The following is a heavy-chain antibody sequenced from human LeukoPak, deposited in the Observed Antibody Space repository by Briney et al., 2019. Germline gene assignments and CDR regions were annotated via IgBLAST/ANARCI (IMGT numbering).Heavy chain of an antibody. V-gene: IGHV1-2*02. Sequence: ASVKVSCKASGYTFTGYYMHWVRQASGQGLEWMGWINPNSGGTNYAQKFQGRVTMTRDTSISTAYMELSRLRSDDTAVYYCARGADYYDSSGYPDYWGQGTLVTVSS. CDR3: ARGADYYDSSGYPDY. CDR2: INPNSGGT. J-gene: IGHJ4*02. CDR1: GYTFTGYY. D-gene: IGHD3-22*01.